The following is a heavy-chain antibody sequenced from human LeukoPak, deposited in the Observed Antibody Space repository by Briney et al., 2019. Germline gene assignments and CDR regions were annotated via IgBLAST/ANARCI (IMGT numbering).Heavy chain of an antibody. CDR3: AKERRGVRTGY. CDR1: GFTFSSYG. CDR2: ISYDGSNK. D-gene: IGHD1-1*01. Sequence: GRSLRLSCAASGFTFSSYGMHWVRQAPGKGLEWVAVISYDGSNKYYADSVKGRFTISRDNSKNTLYLQMNSLRAEDTAVYYCAKERRGVRTGYWGQGTLVTVSS. V-gene: IGHV3-30*18. J-gene: IGHJ4*02.